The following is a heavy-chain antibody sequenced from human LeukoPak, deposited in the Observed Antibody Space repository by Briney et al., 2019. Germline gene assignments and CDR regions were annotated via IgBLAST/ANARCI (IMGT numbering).Heavy chain of an antibody. CDR3: AREAVRGVVLGTPQRVDY. CDR1: GYTFTSYG. D-gene: IGHD3-3*01. J-gene: IGHJ4*02. Sequence: ASVKASCKASGYTFTSYGISWVRQAPGQGLEWMGWISAYNGNTNYAQKLQGRVTMTTDTSTSTAYMELRSLRSDGTAVYYCAREAVRGVVLGTPQRVDYWGQGTLVTVSS. CDR2: ISAYNGNT. V-gene: IGHV1-18*01.